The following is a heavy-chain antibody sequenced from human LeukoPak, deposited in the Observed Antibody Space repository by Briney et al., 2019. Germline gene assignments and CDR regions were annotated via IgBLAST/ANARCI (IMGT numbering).Heavy chain of an antibody. CDR2: INHSGST. J-gene: IGHJ6*03. CDR3: ARDQGSYDSSGIYYYYYMDV. Sequence: SETLSLTCAVYGGSFSGYYWSWIRQPPGKGLEWIGEINHSGSTNYNPSLKSRVTISVDKSKNQFSLKLSSVTAADTAVYYCARDQGSYDSSGIYYYYYMDVWGKGTTVTVSS. CDR1: GGSFSGYY. V-gene: IGHV4-34*01. D-gene: IGHD3-22*01.